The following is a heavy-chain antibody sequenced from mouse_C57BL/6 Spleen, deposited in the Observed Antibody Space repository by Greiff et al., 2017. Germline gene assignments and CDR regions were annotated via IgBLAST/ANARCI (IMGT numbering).Heavy chain of an antibody. CDR2: ISSGSSTI. CDR3: ARKEGAQAIDY. Sequence: EVQLVESGGGLVKPGGSLKLSCAASGFTFSDYGMHWVHQAPEQGLEWVAYISSGSSTIYYADTVKGRFTISRDNAKNTLYLQMTSLRSEDTAMYYCARKEGAQAIDYWGQGTTLTVSS. V-gene: IGHV5-17*01. J-gene: IGHJ2*01. D-gene: IGHD3-2*02. CDR1: GFTFSDYG.